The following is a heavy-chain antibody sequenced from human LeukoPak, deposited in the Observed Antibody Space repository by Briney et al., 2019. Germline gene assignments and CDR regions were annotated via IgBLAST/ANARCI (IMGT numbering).Heavy chain of an antibody. Sequence: SETLSLTCSVSGGSITTKYWTWIRQPPGKGLEWIGYIYHSGSTNYNPSLKSRVTISLDTSKNQFSLKVASLTAADTAMYYCATGGGLGYYFDYWGQGTLVTVSS. CDR2: IYHSGST. CDR1: GGSITTKY. CDR3: ATGGGLGYYFDY. V-gene: IGHV4-59*01. J-gene: IGHJ4*02. D-gene: IGHD3-16*01.